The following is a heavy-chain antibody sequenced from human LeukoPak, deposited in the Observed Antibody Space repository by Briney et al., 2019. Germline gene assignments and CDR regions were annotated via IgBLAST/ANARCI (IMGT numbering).Heavy chain of an antibody. Sequence: SGTLSLTCAVSGGSIRSSNWWGWVRQPPGKGLEWIGEIYHGGTTSYNPSLKSRVTLSVDKSKNQFSLNLTSVTAADTAVYYCASQTDYYFDYWGQGTLVTVSS. V-gene: IGHV4-4*02. CDR1: GGSIRSSNW. CDR3: ASQTDYYFDY. J-gene: IGHJ4*02. D-gene: IGHD2-21*02. CDR2: IYHGGTT.